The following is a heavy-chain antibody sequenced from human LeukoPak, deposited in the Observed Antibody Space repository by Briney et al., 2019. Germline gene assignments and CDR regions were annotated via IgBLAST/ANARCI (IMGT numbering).Heavy chain of an antibody. CDR1: GFTFSSYG. Sequence: GGSLRLSCAASGFTFSSYGMHWVRQAPGKGLEWVAVISYDGSNKYYADSVKGRFTISRDNSKNTLYLQMNSLRVEDTAVYFCARRAGWFDPWGQGTLVTVSS. J-gene: IGHJ5*02. CDR2: ISYDGSNK. V-gene: IGHV3-33*05. CDR3: ARRAGWFDP.